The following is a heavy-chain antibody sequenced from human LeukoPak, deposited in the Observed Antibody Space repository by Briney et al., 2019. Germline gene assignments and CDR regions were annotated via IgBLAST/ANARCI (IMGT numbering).Heavy chain of an antibody. CDR1: GGSISSSNW. Sequence: SGTLSLTCAVSGGSISSSNWWSWVRQPPGKGLEWIGEIYHSGSTNYNPSLKSRVTISVDKSKNQFSLKLSSVTAADTAVYYCARARSYCSSTSCYGGAFDSGGQGTLVTVS. D-gene: IGHD2-2*01. V-gene: IGHV4-4*02. J-gene: IGHJ4*02. CDR3: ARARSYCSSTSCYGGAFDS. CDR2: IYHSGST.